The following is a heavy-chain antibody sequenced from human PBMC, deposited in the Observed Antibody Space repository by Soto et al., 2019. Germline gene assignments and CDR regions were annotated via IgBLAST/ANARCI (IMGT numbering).Heavy chain of an antibody. CDR2: IFYSGST. Sequence: KTSETLSLTCIVSGGSINSGGYYWTWVRQHPGKGLEWIGYIFYSGSTYYNPSLKSRVTISADTSKNQFSLNLSSVTVADTAVYYCGITFIPYGMDVWGQGTTVTVSS. V-gene: IGHV4-31*03. J-gene: IGHJ6*02. CDR3: GITFIPYGMDV. D-gene: IGHD3-16*01. CDR1: GGSINSGGYY.